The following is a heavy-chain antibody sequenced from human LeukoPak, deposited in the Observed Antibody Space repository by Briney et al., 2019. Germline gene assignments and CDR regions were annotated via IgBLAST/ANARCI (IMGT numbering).Heavy chain of an antibody. CDR3: ASSQLGWQQLVRNWFDP. CDR2: TYYRSKWYN. CDR1: GDSVSSNSAA. Sequence: SQTLSLTCAISGDSVSSNSAAWKWIRQSPSRGLEWLGRTYYRSKWYNDYAVSVKSRITINPDTSKNQFSLQLNSVTPEDTAVYYCASSQLGWQQLVRNWFDPWGQGTLVTVSS. J-gene: IGHJ5*02. V-gene: IGHV6-1*01. D-gene: IGHD6-13*01.